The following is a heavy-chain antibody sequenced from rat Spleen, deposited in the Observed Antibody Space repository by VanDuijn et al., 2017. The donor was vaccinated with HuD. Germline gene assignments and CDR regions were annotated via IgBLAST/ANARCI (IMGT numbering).Heavy chain of an antibody. CDR2: TSTGGGNT. J-gene: IGHJ1*01. D-gene: IGHD4-4*01. CDR3: TRRGYLSDWYFDF. Sequence: EVQLVESGGGLVQPGGSMKVSCAASGFSFSNHYMAWVRQAPTKGLEWVASTSTGGGNTYYRDSVKGRFTISRDNAKTTLYLQMDSLRSEDTAIYYCTRRGYLSDWYFDFWGPGTMVTVSS. V-gene: IGHV5-25*01. CDR1: GFSFSNHY.